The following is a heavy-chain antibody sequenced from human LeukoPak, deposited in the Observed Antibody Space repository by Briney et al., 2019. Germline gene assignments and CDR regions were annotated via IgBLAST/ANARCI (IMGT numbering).Heavy chain of an antibody. CDR1: GGYISSYY. CDR3: ARYVWGSYPTFEDY. Sequence: PSETLSLTCTVSGGYISSYYWSWIRQPPGKGLEWIGYISYSGSTNYNPSLQSRVTISVDTSNNQFSLQVSSVTAADTAVYYCARYVWGSYPTFEDYWGQGTLVTVSS. V-gene: IGHV4-59*01. J-gene: IGHJ4*02. CDR2: ISYSGST. D-gene: IGHD3-16*02.